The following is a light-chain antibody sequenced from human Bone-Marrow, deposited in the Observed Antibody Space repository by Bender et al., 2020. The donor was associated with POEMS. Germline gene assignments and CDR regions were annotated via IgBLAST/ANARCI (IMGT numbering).Light chain of an antibody. CDR3: CSTAGTHTYV. CDR2: DVN. J-gene: IGLJ1*01. CDR1: SSDIGANNY. V-gene: IGLV2-11*01. Sequence: QSALTQPRSLSGSPGQSVTISCTGTSSDIGANNYVSWYRQHPGEAPKILIYDVNRWPSGVPDRFSGSKSGHTASLTISGLQAEDEADYYCCSTAGTHTYVFGTGTKLTVL.